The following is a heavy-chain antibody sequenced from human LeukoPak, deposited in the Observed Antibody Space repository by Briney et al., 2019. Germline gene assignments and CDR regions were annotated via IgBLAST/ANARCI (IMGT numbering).Heavy chain of an antibody. Sequence: GGSLRLSCAVSGFSVNVNFMGWVRQAPGKGLEWVSSISGSGGSTHYADSVKGRFTISRDNFKNTLYLQMNNLRPDDTAMYYCAKDGGKDYFDYWGQGTRVTVSS. CDR3: AKDGGKDYFDY. CDR2: ISGSGGST. D-gene: IGHD4-23*01. V-gene: IGHV3-23*01. CDR1: GFSVNVNF. J-gene: IGHJ4*02.